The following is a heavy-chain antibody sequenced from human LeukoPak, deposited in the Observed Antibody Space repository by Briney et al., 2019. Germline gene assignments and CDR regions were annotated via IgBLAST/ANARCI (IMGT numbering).Heavy chain of an antibody. D-gene: IGHD3-16*01. Sequence: GESLKISCKASGYTLNIYWIAWVRQMPGKGLEWMGIIHPDDSDTRYSPSFQGQVTISADRSISTAYLQWGSLEASDTAMYYCARGGLDSLYNWFDPWGQGTLVTVSS. V-gene: IGHV5-51*01. CDR2: IHPDDSDT. J-gene: IGHJ5*02. CDR1: GYTLNIYW. CDR3: ARGGLDSLYNWFDP.